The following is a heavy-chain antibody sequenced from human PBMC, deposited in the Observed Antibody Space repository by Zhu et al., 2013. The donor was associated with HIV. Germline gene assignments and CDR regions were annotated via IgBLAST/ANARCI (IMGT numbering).Heavy chain of an antibody. Sequence: QVQLVQSGAEVKKPGASVKVSCKASGYTFTSYDINWVRQATGQGLEWMGWMNPNSGNTGYAQKFQGRVTMTRNTSISTAYMELSSLRSEDTAVYYCARGAGDDFWSGYLQDYYYYGMDVWGQGTTVTVSS. V-gene: IGHV1-8*01. J-gene: IGHJ6*02. CDR3: ARGAGDDFWSGYLQDYYYYGMDV. CDR2: MNPNSGNT. D-gene: IGHD3-3*01. CDR1: GYTFTSYD.